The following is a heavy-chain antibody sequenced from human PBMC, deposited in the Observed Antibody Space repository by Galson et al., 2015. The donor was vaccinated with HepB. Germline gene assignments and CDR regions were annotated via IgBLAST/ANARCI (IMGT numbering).Heavy chain of an antibody. Sequence: PALVKPTQTLTLTCTFSGFSLSTRGMCVTWIRQPPGKALEWLARSDWDDDKYSGTSLKTRLTVSKDTSKNQVVLTMTNMDPVDTATYYCVRSSHYDYVWGNFRSQYDFDYWGQGTLVTVSS. CDR2: SDWDDDK. CDR3: VRSSHYDYVWGNFRSQYDFDY. V-gene: IGHV2-70*11. D-gene: IGHD3-16*02. J-gene: IGHJ4*02. CDR1: GFSLSTRGMC.